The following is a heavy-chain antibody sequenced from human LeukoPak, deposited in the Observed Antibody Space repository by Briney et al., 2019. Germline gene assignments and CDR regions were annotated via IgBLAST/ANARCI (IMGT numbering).Heavy chain of an antibody. D-gene: IGHD1-1*01. V-gene: IGHV3-48*03. CDR3: AREEWERRHGMDV. J-gene: IGHJ6*02. CDR2: ISSSGSTI. Sequence: PGGSLRLSCAASGFTFSSYEMNWVRQAPGKGLEWVSYISSSGSTIYYADSVKGRFTISRDNAKNSLYLQMNSLRAEDTAVYYCAREEWERRHGMDVWAQETTVTVSS. CDR1: GFTFSSYE.